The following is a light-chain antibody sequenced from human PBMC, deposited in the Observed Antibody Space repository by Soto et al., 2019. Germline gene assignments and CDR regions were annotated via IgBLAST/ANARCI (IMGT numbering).Light chain of an antibody. CDR3: SSYTGNTVDV. Sequence: QSALTHPASVSGSPGQSITISCTGTSSDVGGYNYVSWYQHHPGKAPKHMIYDVAIRPSGVSNRYAGSKSGNTASLTISGLQAEDEADYFCSSYTGNTVDVFGGGNQVTVL. V-gene: IGLV2-14*03. CDR1: SSDVGGYNY. CDR2: DVA. J-gene: IGLJ7*01.